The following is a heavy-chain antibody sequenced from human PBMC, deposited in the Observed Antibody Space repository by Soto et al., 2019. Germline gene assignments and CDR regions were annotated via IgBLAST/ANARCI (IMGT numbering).Heavy chain of an antibody. Sequence: QTGGSLRLSCAASGFTFSSYAMSWVRQAPGKGLEWVSAISGSGGSTYYADSVKGRFTISRDNSKNTLYLQMNSLRAEDTAVYYCAKVYPAVAGTRAHDAFDIWGQGTMVTVSS. CDR3: AKVYPAVAGTRAHDAFDI. CDR2: ISGSGGST. D-gene: IGHD6-19*01. CDR1: GFTFSSYA. V-gene: IGHV3-23*01. J-gene: IGHJ3*02.